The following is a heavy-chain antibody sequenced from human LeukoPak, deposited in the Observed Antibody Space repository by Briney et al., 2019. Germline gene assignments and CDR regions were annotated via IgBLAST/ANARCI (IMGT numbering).Heavy chain of an antibody. D-gene: IGHD5-18*01. J-gene: IGHJ5*02. CDR1: GGSFSGYY. Sequence: PSETLSLTCAVYGGSFSGYYWSWIRQPPGKGLEWIGEINHSGSTYYNPSLKSRVTISVDTSKNQFSLKLSSVTAANTAVYYCARHRYSYGYNWFDPWGQGTLVTVSS. V-gene: IGHV4-34*01. CDR3: ARHRYSYGYNWFDP. CDR2: INHSGST.